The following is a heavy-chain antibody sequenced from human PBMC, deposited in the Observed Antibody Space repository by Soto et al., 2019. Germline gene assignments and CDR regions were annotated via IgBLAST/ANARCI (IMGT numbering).Heavy chain of an antibody. Sequence: QVQLQESGPGLVKPSQTLSLTCTVSGGSISSGDYYWSWIRQPPGKGLEWIGYIYYSGSTYYNPSLKSRVTLSVDTSKNQFSLKLSSVTAADTAVYYCARERPAGGCSGGSCYSGMDVWGQGTTVTVSS. D-gene: IGHD2-15*01. CDR3: ARERPAGGCSGGSCYSGMDV. J-gene: IGHJ6*02. V-gene: IGHV4-30-4*01. CDR2: IYYSGST. CDR1: GGSISSGDYY.